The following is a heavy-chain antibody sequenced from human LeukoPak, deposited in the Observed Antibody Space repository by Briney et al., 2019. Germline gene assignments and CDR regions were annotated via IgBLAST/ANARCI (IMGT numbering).Heavy chain of an antibody. CDR3: ARDGYNSHYFDY. D-gene: IGHD5-24*01. CDR2: VKQDGNVK. J-gene: IGHJ4*02. Sequence: GGSLRLSCAASGFTFSSYWMSWVRQAPGKGLEWVGNVKQDGNVKYYVDSVKGRFTISRDNAKNSLYLQMNSLRAEDTAMYYCARDGYNSHYFDYWGQGTLVTVSS. CDR1: GFTFSSYW. V-gene: IGHV3-7*01.